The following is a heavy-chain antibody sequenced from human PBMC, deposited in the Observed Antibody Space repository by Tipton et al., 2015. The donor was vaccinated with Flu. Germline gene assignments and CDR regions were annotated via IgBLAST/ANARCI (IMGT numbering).Heavy chain of an antibody. Sequence: TLSLTCAIYGGSFSGYYWSWIRQPPGKGLEWIGEINHSRITNYNPSLKSRVTISADTSKNQFSLKLTSVTAADTAVYYCATKVANWGVWEPLDYWGQGTLVTVSS. CDR1: GGSFSGYY. D-gene: IGHD7-27*01. J-gene: IGHJ4*02. V-gene: IGHV4-34*01. CDR2: INHSRIT. CDR3: ATKVANWGVWEPLDY.